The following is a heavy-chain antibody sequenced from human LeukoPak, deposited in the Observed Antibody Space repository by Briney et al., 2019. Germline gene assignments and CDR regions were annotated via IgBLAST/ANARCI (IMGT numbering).Heavy chain of an antibody. Sequence: SETLSLTCTVSGGSISSYYWSWIRQPPGKGLEWIGYIYYSGSTNYNPSLKSRVTISVDTSKNQFSLKPSSVTAADTAVYYCARLGYCSGGSCYPWWYFDLWGRGTLVTVSS. D-gene: IGHD2-15*01. V-gene: IGHV4-59*08. J-gene: IGHJ2*01. CDR1: GGSISSYY. CDR2: IYYSGST. CDR3: ARLGYCSGGSCYPWWYFDL.